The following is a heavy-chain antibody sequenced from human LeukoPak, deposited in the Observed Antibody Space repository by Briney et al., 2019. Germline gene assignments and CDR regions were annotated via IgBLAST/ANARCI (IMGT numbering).Heavy chain of an antibody. Sequence: SETLSLTCAVSGVPFSNYYWSWVRQSPTKGLEWIGEINHSGYTNYNPSLKSRVTISIDTSKNRFSLMLTSVTAADTAVYYCTRAVAGHPDWGQGTLVTVSS. D-gene: IGHD6-19*01. J-gene: IGHJ4*02. V-gene: IGHV4-34*01. CDR3: TRAVAGHPD. CDR2: INHSGYT. CDR1: GVPFSNYY.